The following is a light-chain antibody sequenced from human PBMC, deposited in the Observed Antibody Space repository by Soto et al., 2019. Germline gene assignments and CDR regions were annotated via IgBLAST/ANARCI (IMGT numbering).Light chain of an antibody. CDR1: QTINNK. J-gene: IGKJ2*01. Sequence: DIQMTQSPSTLSASVGDRATITCRASQTINNKFAWYQKKPGNDPKLLMYDGYTLESGVPSRFSGSGSGTEFTLTIGSLQPDDFANYYCQQYDTYFRYTFGQGTKLDIK. CDR3: QQYDTYFRYT. V-gene: IGKV1-5*01. CDR2: DGY.